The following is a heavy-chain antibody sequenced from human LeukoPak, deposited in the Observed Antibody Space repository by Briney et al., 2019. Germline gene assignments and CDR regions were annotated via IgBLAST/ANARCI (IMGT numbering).Heavy chain of an antibody. CDR3: AKRGGTYSYYYYMDV. D-gene: IGHD1-26*01. CDR1: GFTLTTYA. CDR2: IQYDGNTK. J-gene: IGHJ6*03. V-gene: IGHV3-30*02. Sequence: QPGGSLRLSCVASGFTLTTYAMHWVRQAPGKGLEWVAFIQYDGNTKYYVDSVKGRFTISRDTSKNTLFLQMSSLRAEDTAVYYCAKRGGTYSYYYYMDVWGEGTKVTVSS.